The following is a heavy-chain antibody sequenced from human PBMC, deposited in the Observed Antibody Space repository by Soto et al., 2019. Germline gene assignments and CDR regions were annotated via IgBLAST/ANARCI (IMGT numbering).Heavy chain of an antibody. CDR3: ARGGDSYMTPVVSQFDY. J-gene: IGHJ4*02. Sequence: QVKLVQSGAEVKKPGSSVKVSCKASGGTFSSYAISWVRQAPGQGLEWMGEIIPICGTANYAQKFQGRVKITGDESTSKGYMELRRLKSEYTAVYYCARGGDSYMTPVVSQFDYWGQGTLVTVS. V-gene: IGHV1-69*01. CDR2: IIPICGTA. D-gene: IGHD4-17*01. CDR1: GGTFSSYA.